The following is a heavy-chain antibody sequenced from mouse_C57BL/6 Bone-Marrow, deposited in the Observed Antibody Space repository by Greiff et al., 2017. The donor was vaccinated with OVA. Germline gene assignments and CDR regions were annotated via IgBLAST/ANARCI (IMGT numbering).Heavy chain of an antibody. V-gene: IGHV3-6*01. J-gene: IGHJ2*01. D-gene: IGHD2-1*01. CDR1: GYSITSGYY. CDR2: ISYDGSN. CDR3: AREAYGNFDY. Sequence: EVQLQQSGPGLVKPSQSLSLTCSVTGYSITSGYYWNWIRQFPGNKLEWVGYISYDGSNNYNPSLKNRISITRDTSKNQFFLKLNSVTTEDTATYYCAREAYGNFDYWGQGTTLTVSS.